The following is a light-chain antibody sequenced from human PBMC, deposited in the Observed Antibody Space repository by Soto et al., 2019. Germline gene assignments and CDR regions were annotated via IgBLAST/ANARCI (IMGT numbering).Light chain of an antibody. J-gene: IGLJ1*01. CDR2: EVS. CDR3: SSYAGSNNFDV. Sequence: QSALTQPPSASGSPGQSVTISCTGTSSDVGGYNDVSWYQQHPGKAPKLMIYEVSKRPSGVPDRFSGSKSGNTASLTVSGLQAEDEADYYCSSYAGSNNFDVFGTGTKLTVL. CDR1: SSDVGGYND. V-gene: IGLV2-8*01.